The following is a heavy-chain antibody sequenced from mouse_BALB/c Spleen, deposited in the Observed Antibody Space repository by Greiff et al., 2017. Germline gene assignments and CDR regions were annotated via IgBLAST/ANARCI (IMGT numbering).Heavy chain of an antibody. CDR2: IWAGGST. CDR1: GFSLTSYG. V-gene: IGHV2-9*02. J-gene: IGHJ3*01. D-gene: IGHD3-3*01. CDR3: AGERDAWFAY. Sequence: VHLVESGPGLVAPSQSLSITCTVSGFSLTSYGVHWVRQPPGKGLEWLGVIWAGGSTNYNSALMSRLSISKDNSKSQVFLKMNSLQTDDTAMYYCAGERDAWFAYWGQGTLVTVSA.